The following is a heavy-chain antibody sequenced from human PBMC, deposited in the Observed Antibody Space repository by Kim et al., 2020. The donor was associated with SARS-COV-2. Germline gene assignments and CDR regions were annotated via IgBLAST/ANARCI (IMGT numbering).Heavy chain of an antibody. J-gene: IGHJ4*02. D-gene: IGHD1-26*01. CDR3: AKVIGSGIYLVWYDFDY. CDR2: ISGSGGST. V-gene: IGHV3-23*01. CDR1: GFTFSSYA. Sequence: GGSLRLSCAASGFTFSSYAMSWVRQAPGKGLEWVSAISGSGGSTYYADSVKGRFTISRDNSKNTLYLTMNSLRAEDTAVYYCAKVIGSGIYLVWYDFDYWGQGTLVTVSS.